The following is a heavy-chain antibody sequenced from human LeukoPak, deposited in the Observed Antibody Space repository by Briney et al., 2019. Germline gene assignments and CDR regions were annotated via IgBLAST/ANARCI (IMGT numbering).Heavy chain of an antibody. V-gene: IGHV4-34*01. CDR1: GGSFSAFY. Sequence: PSETLSLTCVVYGGSFSAFYWSWIRQPPGMGLEWIGEINHSASTNYNPSLKSRVTISADTSKNQFSLKGSSVTAADTAMYYCARGRGIYSSSWSWFDPWGQGTLVTVSS. J-gene: IGHJ5*02. D-gene: IGHD6-13*01. CDR2: INHSAST. CDR3: ARGRGIYSSSWSWFDP.